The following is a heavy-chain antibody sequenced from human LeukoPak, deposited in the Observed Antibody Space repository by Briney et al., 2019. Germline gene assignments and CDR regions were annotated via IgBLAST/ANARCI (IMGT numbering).Heavy chain of an antibody. CDR2: ISSSGSTI. D-gene: IGHD5-18*01. V-gene: IGHV3-11*04. Sequence: GGSLRLSCAASGFTFSDYYMSWIRQAPGKGLEWVSYISSSGSTIYYADSVKGRFTISRDNAKNSLYLQMNSLGAEDTAVYYCAKDRVDTANYYYYYMDVWGKGTTVTVSS. J-gene: IGHJ6*03. CDR1: GFTFSDYY. CDR3: AKDRVDTANYYYYYMDV.